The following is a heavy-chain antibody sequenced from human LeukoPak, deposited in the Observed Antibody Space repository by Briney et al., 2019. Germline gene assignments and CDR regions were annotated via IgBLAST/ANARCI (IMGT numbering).Heavy chain of an antibody. V-gene: IGHV3-33*01. CDR3: ARVSLGMVRGVIIDFGMDV. CDR2: IWYDGSNK. J-gene: IGHJ6*02. D-gene: IGHD3-10*01. Sequence: PGGSLRLSCAASGFTFSSYGMHWVRQAPGKGLEWVAVIWYDGSNKYYADSVKGRFTISRDNSKNTLYLQMNSLRAEDTAVYYCARVSLGMVRGVIIDFGMDVWGQGTTVTVSS. CDR1: GFTFSSYG.